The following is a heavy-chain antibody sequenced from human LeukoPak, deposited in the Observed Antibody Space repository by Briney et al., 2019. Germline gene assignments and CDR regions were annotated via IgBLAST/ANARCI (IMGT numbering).Heavy chain of an antibody. Sequence: PGGSLRLSCAASGFTFSSFAMSWVRQAPGKGLEWVSSISGSGESTYYADYVKGRFTVSRDNSKNTLNLQLNSLRAEDTAVYYCAKDAIGQYRPYYSDCWGQGTLVTVSS. CDR3: AKDAIGQYRPYYSDC. D-gene: IGHD3-16*02. V-gene: IGHV3-23*01. CDR1: GFTFSSFA. J-gene: IGHJ4*02. CDR2: ISGSGEST.